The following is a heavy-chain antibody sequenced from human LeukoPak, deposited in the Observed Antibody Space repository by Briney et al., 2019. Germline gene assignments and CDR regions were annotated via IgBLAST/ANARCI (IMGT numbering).Heavy chain of an antibody. V-gene: IGHV4-31*03. CDR2: IYYSGST. J-gene: IGHJ4*02. CDR3: AGGGPASGPFDY. CDR1: GGSISSGGYY. Sequence: SQTLSLTCTVSGGSISSGGYYWSWIRQHPGKGLEWIGYIYYSGSTYYNPSLKSRLTISVDTSKNQFSLELTSMTAPDTAMYYCAGGGPASGPFDYWGEGTLVTVSS. D-gene: IGHD6-13*01.